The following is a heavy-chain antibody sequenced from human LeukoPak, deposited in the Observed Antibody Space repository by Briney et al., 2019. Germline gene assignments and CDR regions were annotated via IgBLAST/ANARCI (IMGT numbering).Heavy chain of an antibody. V-gene: IGHV3-30-3*01. CDR3: ARDGYYDPPDAFDI. D-gene: IGHD3-22*01. Sequence: GGSLRLSCAASGFTFSSYAMHWVRQAPGKGLEWVAVISYDGSNKYYADSVKGRFTISRDNSKNTLYLQMNSLRAEDTAVYYCARDGYYDPPDAFDIWGQGTMVTVSS. CDR2: ISYDGSNK. J-gene: IGHJ3*02. CDR1: GFTFSSYA.